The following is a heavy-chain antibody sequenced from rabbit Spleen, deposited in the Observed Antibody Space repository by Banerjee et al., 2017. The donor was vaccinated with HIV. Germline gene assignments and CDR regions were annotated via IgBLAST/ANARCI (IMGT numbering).Heavy chain of an antibody. D-gene: IGHD4-1*01. CDR3: ARDLYSSGWGALSYGLDL. V-gene: IGHV1S47*01. CDR2: IYPGFGIR. J-gene: IGHJ6*01. CDR1: GIDFSSCG. Sequence: ELVESGGGLVQPGESLKLSCKASGIDFSSCGISWVRQAPGKGPEWIAYIYPGFGIRKYANSVKGRFTISSDNAQNTVFLQMTSLTASDTATYFCARDLYSSGWGALSYGLDLWGQGTLVTVS.